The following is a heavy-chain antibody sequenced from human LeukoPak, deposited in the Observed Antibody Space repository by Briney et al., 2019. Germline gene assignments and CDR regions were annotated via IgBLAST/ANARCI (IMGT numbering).Heavy chain of an antibody. D-gene: IGHD4/OR15-4a*01. V-gene: IGHV3-7*01. CDR2: IKEDGSET. CDR1: GFVFSNSW. CDR3: ARRKEVQTTFDY. J-gene: IGHJ4*02. Sequence: GGSLRLSCAASGFVFSNSWMGWVRLAPGKGLEWVANIKEDGSETYYVDSVRGRFTISRDNAKNSLDLQMNSLRDEDTAVYYCARRKEVQTTFDYWGQGTLVTVSS.